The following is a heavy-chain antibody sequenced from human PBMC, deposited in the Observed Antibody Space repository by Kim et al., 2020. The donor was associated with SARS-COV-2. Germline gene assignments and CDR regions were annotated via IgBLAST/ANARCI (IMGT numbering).Heavy chain of an antibody. J-gene: IGHJ3*02. D-gene: IGHD6-13*01. Sequence: AQKFQERVTITRDMSTSTAYMELSSLRSEDTAVYYCAAVGIAAASNAFDIWGQGTMVTVSS. CDR3: AAVGIAAASNAFDI. V-gene: IGHV1-58*01.